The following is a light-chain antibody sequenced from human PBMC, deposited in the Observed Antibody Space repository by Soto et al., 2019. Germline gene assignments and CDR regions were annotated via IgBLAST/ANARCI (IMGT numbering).Light chain of an antibody. V-gene: IGKV1-5*03. CDR3: QQYSSYWT. J-gene: IGKJ1*01. Sequence: IQMTQSPSTLSASVGDRVTITCRAGQSITSWLAWFQQKPGKAPKLLIYKASSLESGVPSRFSGSGSGTEFTLTISSLQPDDFATYFCQQYSSYWTFGQGTKVEIK. CDR1: QSITSW. CDR2: KAS.